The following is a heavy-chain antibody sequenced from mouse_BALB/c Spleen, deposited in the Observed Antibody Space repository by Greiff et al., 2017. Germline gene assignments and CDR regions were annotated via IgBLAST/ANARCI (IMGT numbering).Heavy chain of an antibody. CDR1: GFTFSSYT. V-gene: IGHV5-6-4*01. Sequence: EVMLVESGGGLVKPGGSLKLSCAASGFTFSSYTMSWVRQTPEKRLEWVATISSGGSYTYYPDSVKGRFTISRDNAKNTLYLQMSSLKSEDTAMYYCTRDRTTVERDWIAYWGQGTLVTVSA. CDR3: TRDRTTVERDWIAY. CDR2: ISSGGSYT. D-gene: IGHD1-1*01. J-gene: IGHJ3*01.